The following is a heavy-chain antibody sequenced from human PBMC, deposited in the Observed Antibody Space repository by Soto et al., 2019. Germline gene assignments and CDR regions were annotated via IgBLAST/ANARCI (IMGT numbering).Heavy chain of an antibody. D-gene: IGHD6-19*01. Sequence: GGSLRLSCAASGFTFSSYAMHWVRQAPGKGLEWVAVISYDGSNKYYADSVKGRFTISRDNSKNTLYLQMNSLRAEDTAVYYCARAQGWLVQPYFDYWGQGTLVTVSS. J-gene: IGHJ4*02. V-gene: IGHV3-30-3*01. CDR3: ARAQGWLVQPYFDY. CDR2: ISYDGSNK. CDR1: GFTFSSYA.